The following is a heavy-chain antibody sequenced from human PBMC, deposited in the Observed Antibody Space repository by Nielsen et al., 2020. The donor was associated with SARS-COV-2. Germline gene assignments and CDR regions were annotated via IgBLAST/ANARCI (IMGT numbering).Heavy chain of an antibody. CDR1: GFTFSTYW. V-gene: IGHV3-21*01. D-gene: IGHD6-6*01. Sequence: GGSLRLSCAASGFTFSTYWMTWVRQGPGKGLEYISTISDTSSCIYYADSVKGRFTISRDNAKNSLYLQMNSLRAEDTAVYYCAREGLDYYYMDVWGKGTTVTVSS. CDR3: AREGLDYYYMDV. J-gene: IGHJ6*03. CDR2: ISDTSSCI.